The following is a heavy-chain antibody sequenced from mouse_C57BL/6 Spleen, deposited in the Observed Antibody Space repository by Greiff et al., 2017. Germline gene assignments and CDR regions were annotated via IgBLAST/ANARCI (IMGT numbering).Heavy chain of an antibody. CDR3: ARRGNYPAWFAY. D-gene: IGHD2-1*01. CDR2: IDPSDSET. CDR1: GYTFTSYW. J-gene: IGHJ3*01. V-gene: IGHV1-52*01. Sequence: QVQLQQPGAELVRPGSSVKLSCKASGYTFTSYWMHWVKQRPIQGLEWIGNIDPSDSETHYNQKFKDKATLTVDKSSSTAYMQLSSLTSEDSAVYDCARRGNYPAWFAYWGQGTLVTVSA.